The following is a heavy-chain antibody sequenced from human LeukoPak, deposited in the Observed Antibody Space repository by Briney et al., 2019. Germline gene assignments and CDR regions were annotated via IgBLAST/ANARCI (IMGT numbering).Heavy chain of an antibody. CDR2: IYYSGST. CDR3: ARGAWNFYY. V-gene: IGHV4-59*01. J-gene: IGHJ4*02. D-gene: IGHD3-3*01. Sequence: PSEPLSLTCTVSGGSISSYFWSWIRQPPGKGLEWIGYIYYSGSTNYNPSLKSRVTISVDTSKNQFSLRLSSVTAADTAVYYCARGAWNFYYWGQGTLVTVSS. CDR1: GGSISSYF.